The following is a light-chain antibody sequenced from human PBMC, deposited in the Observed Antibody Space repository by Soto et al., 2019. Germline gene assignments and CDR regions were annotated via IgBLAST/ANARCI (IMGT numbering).Light chain of an antibody. CDR2: DAS. Sequence: KSQSPSSLSASAGDRVTVTCRASQSISTYLNWYQQTPGKATKLLIYDASTLQSGVPSRFSGSGSGTDFTLTISSLQPEDFATYHCQQSYSTPRTFGQGIRVDIX. CDR1: QSISTY. J-gene: IGKJ1*01. V-gene: IGKV1-39*01. CDR3: QQSYSTPRT.